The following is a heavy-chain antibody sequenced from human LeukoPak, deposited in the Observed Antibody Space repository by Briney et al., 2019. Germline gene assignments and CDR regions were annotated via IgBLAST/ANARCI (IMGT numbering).Heavy chain of an antibody. Sequence: GSLRLSCAAPGFTFSSYAMTWVRQPPGKGLEWIGEIYHSGSTNYNPSLKSRVTISVDKSKNQFSLKLSSVTAADTAVYYCARVRSGWYAFDIWGQGTMVTVSS. V-gene: IGHV4-4*02. D-gene: IGHD6-19*01. CDR2: IYHSGST. J-gene: IGHJ3*02. CDR3: ARVRSGWYAFDI. CDR1: GFTFSSYAM.